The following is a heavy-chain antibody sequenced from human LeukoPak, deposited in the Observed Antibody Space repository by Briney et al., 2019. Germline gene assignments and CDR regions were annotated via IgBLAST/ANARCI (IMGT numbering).Heavy chain of an antibody. CDR3: ARNDYYSADY. CDR1: GGSISSGDYY. CDR2: IYYIGNT. D-gene: IGHD3-22*01. V-gene: IGHV4-30-4*01. J-gene: IGHJ4*02. Sequence: SETLSLTCTVSGGSISSGDYYWSWIRQPPGKGLEWIGYIYYIGNTFYNPSLKSRVTISVDTSKNQFSLKLSSVTAADTAVYHCARNDYYSADYWGQGTLVTVSS.